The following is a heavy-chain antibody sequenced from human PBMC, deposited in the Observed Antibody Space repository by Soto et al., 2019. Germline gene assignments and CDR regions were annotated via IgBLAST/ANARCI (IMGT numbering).Heavy chain of an antibody. J-gene: IGHJ3*02. CDR3: ARPNQRDYAFDI. CDR1: GGSISRYY. Sequence: SETLSLTCTVSGGSISRYYWSWIRQSPEKGLEWIGYIYNNGNTNYNPSLMSRATISVDTSKNQVFLNLRSVTAADTAMYYCARPNQRDYAFDIWGQGTMVTVSS. V-gene: IGHV4-59*08. D-gene: IGHD2-2*01. CDR2: IYNNGNT.